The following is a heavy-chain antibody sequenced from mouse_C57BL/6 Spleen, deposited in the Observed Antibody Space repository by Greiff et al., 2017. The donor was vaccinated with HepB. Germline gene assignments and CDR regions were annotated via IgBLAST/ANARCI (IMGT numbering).Heavy chain of an antibody. CDR1: GFTFSSYG. D-gene: IGHD2-10*02. Sequence: EVQGVESGGDLVKPGGSLKLSCAASGFTFSSYGMSWVRQTPDKRLEWVAIISSGGSYTYYPDSVKGRFTISRDNAKNTLYLQMSSLKSEDTAMYYCAREGYGNYVWYVDVWGTGTTVTVSS. J-gene: IGHJ1*03. CDR2: ISSGGSYT. V-gene: IGHV5-6*01. CDR3: AREGYGNYVWYVDV.